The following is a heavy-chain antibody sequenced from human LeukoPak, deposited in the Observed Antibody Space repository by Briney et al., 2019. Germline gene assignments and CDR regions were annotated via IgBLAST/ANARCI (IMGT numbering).Heavy chain of an antibody. Sequence: GSLRLSCAASGFTFSSYSMNWVRQAPGKGLEWVSHITASGTAMFYADSVKGRFTISRDNAKNSLYLQMDSLRPEDTAVYYCVRSLRSADFWGQGTLVTVSS. CDR3: VRSLRSADF. V-gene: IGHV3-48*01. J-gene: IGHJ4*02. CDR1: GFTFSSYS. CDR2: ITASGTAM.